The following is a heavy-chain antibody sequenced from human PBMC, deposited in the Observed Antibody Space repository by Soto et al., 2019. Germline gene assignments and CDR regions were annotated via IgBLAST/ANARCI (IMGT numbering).Heavy chain of an antibody. Sequence: VQLVESGGGLVQPGGSLRLSCAASGFTFSSYWMSWVRQAPGKGLEWVANIKQDGSEKYYVDSVKGRFTISRDNAKNSLYLQMNSLRAEDTAVYYCARGGITMVRGPLGFDYWGQGTLVTVSS. J-gene: IGHJ4*02. CDR1: GFTFSSYW. CDR3: ARGGITMVRGPLGFDY. CDR2: IKQDGSEK. D-gene: IGHD3-10*01. V-gene: IGHV3-7*03.